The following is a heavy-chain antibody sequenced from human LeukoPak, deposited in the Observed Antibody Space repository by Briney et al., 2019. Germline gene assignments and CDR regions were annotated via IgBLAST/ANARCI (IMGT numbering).Heavy chain of an antibody. J-gene: IGHJ3*02. V-gene: IGHV4-4*07. CDR2: IYTSGST. CDR3: ARDDSARGVVVVPAPLKWAFDI. Sequence: SETLSLTCTVSGGSISSYYWSWIRQPAGKGLEWIGRIYTSGSTNYNPSLKSRVTMSVDTSKNQFSLKLSSVTAADTAVYYCARDDSARGVVVVPAPLKWAFDIWGQGTMVTVSS. D-gene: IGHD2-2*01. CDR1: GGSISSYY.